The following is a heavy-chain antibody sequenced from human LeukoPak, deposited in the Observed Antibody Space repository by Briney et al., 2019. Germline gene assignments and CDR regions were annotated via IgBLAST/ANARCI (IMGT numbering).Heavy chain of an antibody. V-gene: IGHV3-49*04. Sequence: GGSLRLSCRGYGFTFSDHAMSWVRQAPGKGLEWVGCIRSKAYRGTTEYAASVKGRFTISRHDSTSIAYLQMNSLRIEDTAVYYCARGPIQLWIHNAMDVWGQGTTVTVS. CDR2: IRSKAYRGTT. CDR1: GFTFSDHA. CDR3: ARGPIQLWIHNAMDV. J-gene: IGHJ6*02. D-gene: IGHD5-18*01.